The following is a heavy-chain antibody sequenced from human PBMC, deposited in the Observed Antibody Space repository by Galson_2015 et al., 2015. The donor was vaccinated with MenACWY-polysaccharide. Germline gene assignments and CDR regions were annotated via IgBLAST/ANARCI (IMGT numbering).Heavy chain of an antibody. CDR3: ARGFCSGGTCLRWDDAFDF. CDR1: GFTFSRYW. D-gene: IGHD2-15*01. J-gene: IGHJ3*01. V-gene: IGHV3-74*03. Sequence: SLRLSCAASGFTFSRYWMHWVRQPPGKGLVWVSRINSDGSSATYADSVRGRLTFSRDNAKNTVYLQLNSLRVEDTAVYYCARGFCSGGTCLRWDDAFDFRGQGTMVIVSS. CDR2: INSDGSSA.